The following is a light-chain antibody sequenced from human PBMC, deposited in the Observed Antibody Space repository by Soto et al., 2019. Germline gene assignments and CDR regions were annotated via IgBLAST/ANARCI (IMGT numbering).Light chain of an antibody. CDR1: SSSIGTNT. V-gene: IGLV1-44*01. Sequence: QSVLTQPPSASGTPGQRVTISCSGGSSSIGTNTVNWYRQVPGTAPTLLIYTDHQRPAGVPDRFSGSKSGTSASLAISWLQSEDEADYYCAAWDGSLNVVLFGGGTKLTVL. CDR3: AAWDGSLNVVL. J-gene: IGLJ2*01. CDR2: TDH.